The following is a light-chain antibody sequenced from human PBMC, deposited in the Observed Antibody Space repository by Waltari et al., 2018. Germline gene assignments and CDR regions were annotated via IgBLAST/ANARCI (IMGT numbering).Light chain of an antibody. CDR1: SSYVGDYNY. Sequence: QSALTQPASVSGSPGQSITISCTGISSYVGDYNYLSWYQQHPGKAPKLMIFEVSNRPSGVSNRFSGSKSGNTASLTISGLQAEDEADYYCSSYASSSTLVFATGTKVIVL. CDR3: SSYASSSTLV. J-gene: IGLJ1*01. CDR2: EVS. V-gene: IGLV2-14*01.